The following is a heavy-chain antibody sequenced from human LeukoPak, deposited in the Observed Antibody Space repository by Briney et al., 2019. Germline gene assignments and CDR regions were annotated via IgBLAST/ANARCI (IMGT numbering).Heavy chain of an antibody. D-gene: IGHD2-2*01. CDR3: ARVWYCSSSSCYQIDY. CDR2: IDPSDSYT. Sequence: GESLKISCKGSGYGFTSYWISWVRQMPGKGLEWVGRIDPSDSYTNYSPSFQGHVTISADKSISTAYLQWSSLKASDTAMYYCARVWYCSSSSCYQIDYWGQGTLVTVSS. V-gene: IGHV5-10-1*01. CDR1: GYGFTSYW. J-gene: IGHJ4*02.